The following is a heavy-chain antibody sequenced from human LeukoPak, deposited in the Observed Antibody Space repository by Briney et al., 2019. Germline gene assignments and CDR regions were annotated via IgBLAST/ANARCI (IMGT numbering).Heavy chain of an antibody. CDR2: IHSDGSRT. D-gene: IGHD3-10*01. Sequence: GGSLRLSCVASGFSFRAYWMHWVRHAPGKGVVWVAHIHSDGSRTRYADSVKGRFTISREKARNTLYLQMNSLRAEDTAVYYCAKDRGLWFGELFREEVYFDYLGQGTLVTVSS. CDR1: GFSFRAYW. J-gene: IGHJ4*02. V-gene: IGHV3-74*01. CDR3: AKDRGLWFGELFREEVYFDY.